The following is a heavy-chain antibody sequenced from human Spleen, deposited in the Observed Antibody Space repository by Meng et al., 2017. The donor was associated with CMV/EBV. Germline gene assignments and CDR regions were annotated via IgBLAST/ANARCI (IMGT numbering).Heavy chain of an antibody. CDR1: QFTISHLW. CDR2: IKQDGSKK. V-gene: IGHV3-7*01. D-gene: IGHD6-13*01. Sequence: GGSLRLSCISSQFTISHLWMNWVRQAPGKGLEWVANIKQDGSKKYYVDSVKGRFTISRDNAKNSLDLQMNNLRAEDTAVYYCATRYSSFDYWGPGTLVTVSS. CDR3: ATRYSSFDY. J-gene: IGHJ4*02.